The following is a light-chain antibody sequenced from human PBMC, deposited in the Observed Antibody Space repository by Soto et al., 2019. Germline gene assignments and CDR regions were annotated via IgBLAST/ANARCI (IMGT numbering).Light chain of an antibody. Sequence: EIVMTQSPATLSVSPGERATLSCRASQSVSSNLAWYQQKPGQAPRLLIYGASTRATGIPARFSGTGFGTEFTLTISSLQSGDSAVYYCQQYNNRPRTFGQGTKV. CDR2: GAS. CDR3: QQYNNRPRT. V-gene: IGKV3-15*01. J-gene: IGKJ1*01. CDR1: QSVSSN.